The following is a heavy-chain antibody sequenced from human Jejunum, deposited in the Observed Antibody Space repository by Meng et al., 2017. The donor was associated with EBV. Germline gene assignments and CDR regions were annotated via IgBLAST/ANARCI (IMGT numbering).Heavy chain of an antibody. J-gene: IGHJ4*02. Sequence: VLLLELGGGLIHPGGSLRLSCAASGFIVSGHYMSWVRQAPGKGLEWVSVIYTDGSTYYADSVKGRFTISRDNSKNTLFIQMNNLRVDDTAVYYCVRGPWNNWGQGTLVTVSS. CDR1: GFIVSGHY. CDR3: VRGPWNN. CDR2: IYTDGST. V-gene: IGHV3-53*01. D-gene: IGHD1/OR15-1a*01.